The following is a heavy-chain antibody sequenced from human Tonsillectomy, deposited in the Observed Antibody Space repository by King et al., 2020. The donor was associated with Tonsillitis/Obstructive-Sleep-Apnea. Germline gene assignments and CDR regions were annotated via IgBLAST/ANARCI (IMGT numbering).Heavy chain of an antibody. V-gene: IGHV5-51*01. Sequence: QLVQSGAEVKKPGESLKISCKGSGYSFTNYWIGWVRQMPGKGLEWMGIIYLGDSDTRYSPSFQGQVTISADKSISTAYLQWSSLKASDTAMYYCTRRGDYSDYGFDYWGQGTLVTVSS. J-gene: IGHJ4*02. CDR1: GYSFTNYW. CDR2: IYLGDSDT. CDR3: TRRGDYSDYGFDY. D-gene: IGHD4-11*01.